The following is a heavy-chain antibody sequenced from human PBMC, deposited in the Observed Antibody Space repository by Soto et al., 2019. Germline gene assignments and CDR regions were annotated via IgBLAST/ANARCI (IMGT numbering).Heavy chain of an antibody. J-gene: IGHJ4*02. V-gene: IGHV3-30*04. CDR1: GFNFSSYA. CDR3: AREGQPAAGTTPHN. D-gene: IGHD6-13*01. Sequence: GVSLRLSFAASGFNFSSYAMHWVRQAPGKGLEWVAVISYDGGKKYYADSVKGRFTISRDNSKNTLYVEMNSLSAEDTAVYYCAREGQPAAGTTPHNWGQGTLVTVSS. CDR2: ISYDGGKK.